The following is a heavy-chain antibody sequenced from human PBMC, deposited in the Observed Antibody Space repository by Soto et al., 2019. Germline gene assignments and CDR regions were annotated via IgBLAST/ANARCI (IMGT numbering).Heavy chain of an antibody. CDR1: GGSISSYY. D-gene: IGHD6-6*01. Sequence: QMQLQESGPGLVKPSETLSLTCTVSGGSISSYYWNWIRQPPGKGLEWIGYIYNSGSTNYNPSLKSRVTISVDTSKNQFSLKLTSLTAADTAVYYCAAPPRYWGQGTLVTVSS. CDR2: IYNSGST. J-gene: IGHJ4*02. V-gene: IGHV4-59*01. CDR3: AAPPRY.